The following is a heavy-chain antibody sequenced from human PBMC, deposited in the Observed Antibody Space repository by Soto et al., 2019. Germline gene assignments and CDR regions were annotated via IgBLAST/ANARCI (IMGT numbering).Heavy chain of an antibody. Sequence: QVQLVQSGAEVKKPGASVKVSCKASGYAFTSYGISWVRQAPGQGLEWMGWISGYNGNTNYAQKLQGRVTMTTDTPTSTAYMELRSLRSDDTAVYYCARSAHVISALYFQHWGQGTLVTVSS. V-gene: IGHV1-18*01. CDR3: ARSAHVISALYFQH. J-gene: IGHJ1*01. D-gene: IGHD3-3*02. CDR1: GYAFTSYG. CDR2: ISGYNGNT.